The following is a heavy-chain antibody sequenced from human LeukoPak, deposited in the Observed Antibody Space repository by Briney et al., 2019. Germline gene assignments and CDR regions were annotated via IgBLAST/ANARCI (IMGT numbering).Heavy chain of an antibody. CDR2: VYYSGRT. J-gene: IGHJ4*02. CDR1: GGSISNYY. CDR3: VRMAYCGSDCYYYFDY. D-gene: IGHD2-21*02. V-gene: IGHV4-59*01. Sequence: SETLSLTCTVSGGSISNYYWSWIRQPPGKGLEWIGFVYYSGRTSYNPFLKSRVTITADTSKNQFSLRLNSVTAADAAVYYCVRMAYCGSDCYYYFDYWGQGTLVTVSS.